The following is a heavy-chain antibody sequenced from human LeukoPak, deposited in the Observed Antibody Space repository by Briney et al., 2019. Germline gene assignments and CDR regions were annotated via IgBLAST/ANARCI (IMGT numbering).Heavy chain of an antibody. V-gene: IGHV4-4*07. Sequence: SETLSLTCTVSGGSISSYSWSWIRQPAGKGLEWIGHIYSSGSTNYNPSLKSQFTISVDTSKNQFSLKLSSVTAADTAVYYCARDYDSSGYYDSWGQGTLVTVSS. D-gene: IGHD3-22*01. J-gene: IGHJ5*01. CDR3: ARDYDSSGYYDS. CDR1: GGSISSYS. CDR2: IYSSGST.